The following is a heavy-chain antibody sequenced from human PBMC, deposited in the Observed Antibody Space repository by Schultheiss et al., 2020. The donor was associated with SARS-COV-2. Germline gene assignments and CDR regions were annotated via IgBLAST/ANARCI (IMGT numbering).Heavy chain of an antibody. CDR1: GFTFSSYA. CDR2: ISSSGSTI. V-gene: IGHV3-48*01. J-gene: IGHJ6*02. CDR3: VREQDATVASRSINYGMDV. D-gene: IGHD3-3*02. Sequence: GGSLRLSCAASGFTFSSYAMHWVRQAPGKGLEWVSYISSSGSTIYYADSVKGRFTISRDNSKNTLYLQMNILAVEDTAVYYCVREQDATVASRSINYGMDVWGQGTTVTVSS.